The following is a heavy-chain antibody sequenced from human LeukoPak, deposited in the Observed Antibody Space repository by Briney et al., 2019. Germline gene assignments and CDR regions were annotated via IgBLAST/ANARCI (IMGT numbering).Heavy chain of an antibody. CDR1: GFTFSSYG. CDR2: ISYDGSNK. CDR3: AKQKDQGFYYDSSGLDY. J-gene: IGHJ4*02. D-gene: IGHD3-22*01. Sequence: GRSLRLSCAASGFTFSSYGMHWVRQAPGKGLEWVAVISYDGSNKYYADSVKGRFTISRDNSKNTLYLQMNSLRAEDTAVYYCAKQKDQGFYYDSSGLDYWGQGTLVTVSS. V-gene: IGHV3-30*18.